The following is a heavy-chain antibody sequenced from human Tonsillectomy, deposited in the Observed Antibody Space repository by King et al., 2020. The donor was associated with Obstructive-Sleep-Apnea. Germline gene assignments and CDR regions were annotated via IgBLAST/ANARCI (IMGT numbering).Heavy chain of an antibody. CDR1: GGSISSSNW. V-gene: IGHV4-4*02. CDR2: IYHSGST. CDR3: ARDPSGGWSQNGGLDV. J-gene: IGHJ6*02. D-gene: IGHD6-19*01. Sequence: VQLQESGPGLVKPSGTLSLTCAVSGGSISSSNWWSWVRQPPGKGLDGIWEIYHSGSTNYNPSLKSRVTISVDKAKNQFSLKLSSVTAADTAVYYCARDPSGGWSQNGGLDVWGQGTTVTVSS.